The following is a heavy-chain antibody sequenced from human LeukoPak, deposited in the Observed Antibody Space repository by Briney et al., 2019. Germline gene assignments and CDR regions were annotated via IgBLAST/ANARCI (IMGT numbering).Heavy chain of an antibody. V-gene: IGHV4-39*07. J-gene: IGHJ4*02. CDR2: IHHSGST. CDR3: ARTSSSGLVGGYYFDY. D-gene: IGHD6-19*01. Sequence: SETLSLTCTVSGGSVSSSSYYWGWIRQPPGKGLQWIGSIHHSGSTYYNPSLKSRVTISVDTSKNQFSLKLSSVTAADTAVYYCARTSSSGLVGGYYFDYWGQGTLVTASS. CDR1: GGSVSSSSYY.